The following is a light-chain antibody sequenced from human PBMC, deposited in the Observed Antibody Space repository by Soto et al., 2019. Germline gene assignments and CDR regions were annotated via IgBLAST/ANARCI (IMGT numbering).Light chain of an antibody. Sequence: SALTQPASVSGSPGQSLTISCTGTSSDVGGYNYVSWYQQHPGKAPKLMIYDVSNRPSGISNRFSGSKSGNTASLTISGLQAEDEADYYCSSYTSSSTYVFGTGTKLTVL. CDR3: SSYTSSSTYV. V-gene: IGLV2-14*01. CDR1: SSDVGGYNY. J-gene: IGLJ1*01. CDR2: DVS.